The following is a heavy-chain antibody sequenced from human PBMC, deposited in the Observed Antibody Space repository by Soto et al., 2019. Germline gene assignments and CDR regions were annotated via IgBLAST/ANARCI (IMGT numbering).Heavy chain of an antibody. CDR1: GFTFSNYA. Sequence: QTGGSLSLSCAASGFTFSNYAMNWVRQAPGKGLECVSVISGSGGSAYYADSVQGRFTISRDNSKNTLYMQMNSLRDEDTAIYYCVREGSGWNSRGSFDFWGRGTMVTVSS. CDR2: ISGSGGSA. J-gene: IGHJ3*01. V-gene: IGHV3-23*01. CDR3: VREGSGWNSRGSFDF. D-gene: IGHD6-19*01.